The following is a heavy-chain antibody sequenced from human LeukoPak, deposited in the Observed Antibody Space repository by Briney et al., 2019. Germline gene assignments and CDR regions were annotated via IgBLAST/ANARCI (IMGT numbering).Heavy chain of an antibody. J-gene: IGHJ5*02. D-gene: IGHD3-10*01. CDR2: IYSGGST. CDR1: GFTVSSDY. V-gene: IGHV3-66*01. Sequence: GGSLRLSCAASGFTVSSDYMSWVRQAPGKGLEWVSVIYSGGSTYYPDSVKGRFTISRDNSKNTLYLQMNSLRVEDTAFYYSARSEGRRSRGNWFDPWGQGTLVTVSS. CDR3: ARSEGRRSRGNWFDP.